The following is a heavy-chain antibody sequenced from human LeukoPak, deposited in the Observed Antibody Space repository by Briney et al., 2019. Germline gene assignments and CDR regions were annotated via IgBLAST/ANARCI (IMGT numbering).Heavy chain of an antibody. Sequence: SETLSLTCTVSGVSISSYYWSWLRQSPGKGLEWIGYIYYSGSTNYNPSLKSRVTISVDTSKNQYFLKLSSVTAADTAVYYCARVRSYYDFWSGYYSPRDVDTATYYWGQGTLVSVSS. V-gene: IGHV4-59*12. CDR3: ARVRSYYDFWSGYYSPRDVDTATYY. CDR1: GVSISSYY. CDR2: IYYSGST. D-gene: IGHD3-3*01. J-gene: IGHJ4*02.